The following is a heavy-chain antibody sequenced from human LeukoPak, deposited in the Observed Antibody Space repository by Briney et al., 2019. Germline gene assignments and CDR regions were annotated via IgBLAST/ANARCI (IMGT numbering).Heavy chain of an antibody. CDR2: ISAYNDNT. J-gene: IGHJ4*02. V-gene: IGHV1-18*01. Sequence: ASVKVSCKASGYSFSSYGISWVRQAPGQGLEWMGWISAYNDNTKFAQNFQGRVTMTTDTPTSTAYMELRSLRSDDTAVYYCARGLYSSGWYEDGYYFDYWGQGTLVTVSS. CDR3: ARGLYSSGWYEDGYYFDY. D-gene: IGHD6-19*01. CDR1: GYSFSSYG.